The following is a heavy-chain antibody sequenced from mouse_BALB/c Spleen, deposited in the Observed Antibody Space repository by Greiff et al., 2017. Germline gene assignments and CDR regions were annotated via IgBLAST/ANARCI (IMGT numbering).Heavy chain of an antibody. CDR1: GFSLTGYG. Sequence: VQLKESGPGLVAPSQSLSITCTVSGFSLTGYGVNWVRQPPGKGLEWLGMIWGDGSTDYNSALKSRLSISKDNSKSQVFLKMNSLQTDDTARYYCAREDDGYYGDFDYWGQGTTLTVSS. V-gene: IGHV2-6-7*01. J-gene: IGHJ2*01. D-gene: IGHD2-3*01. CDR2: IWGDGST. CDR3: AREDDGYYGDFDY.